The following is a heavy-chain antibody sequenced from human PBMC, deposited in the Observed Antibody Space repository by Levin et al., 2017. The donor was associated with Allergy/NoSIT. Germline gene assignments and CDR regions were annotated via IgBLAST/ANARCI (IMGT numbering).Heavy chain of an antibody. CDR3: ARLGAQLERHGGLDY. Sequence: GESLKISCAASGFAFSTYGMNWVRQAPGKGLEWVSAINDNSDFIYYSDSLKGRFTISRDNAKNSLFLQMNSLRAEDTAVYYCARLGAQLERHGGLDYWGQGTLVTVSS. J-gene: IGHJ4*02. V-gene: IGHV3-21*01. CDR2: INDNSDFI. CDR1: GFAFSTYG. D-gene: IGHD1-1*01.